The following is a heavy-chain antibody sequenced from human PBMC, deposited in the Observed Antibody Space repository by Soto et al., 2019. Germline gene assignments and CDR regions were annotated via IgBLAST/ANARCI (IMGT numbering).Heavy chain of an antibody. J-gene: IGHJ4*02. CDR1: GFTFSSYW. CDR3: ARVVGATQMDFDY. Sequence: LRLSCAASGFTFSSYWMTWVRQAPGKGLEWVANIKQDGSEKYYVDSVRGRFTMSRDNAKNSLYLQMNSLRAEDTAVYYCARVVGATQMDFDYWGQGTLVTV. V-gene: IGHV3-7*01. D-gene: IGHD1-26*01. CDR2: IKQDGSEK.